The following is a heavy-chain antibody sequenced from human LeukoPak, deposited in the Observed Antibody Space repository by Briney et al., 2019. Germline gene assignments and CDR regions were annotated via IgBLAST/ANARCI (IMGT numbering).Heavy chain of an antibody. V-gene: IGHV1-8*01. D-gene: IGHD2-15*01. CDR3: ARVCSSCYFRFDP. CDR1: GYTFTSYD. Sequence: ASVKVSCKASGYTFTSYDINWVRQATGQGLEWMGWMNPDSGNTGYAQKLQGRVTMTRNTSISTAYMELSSLRSDDTAVYYCARVCSSCYFRFDPWGQGTLVTVSS. CDR2: MNPDSGNT. J-gene: IGHJ5*02.